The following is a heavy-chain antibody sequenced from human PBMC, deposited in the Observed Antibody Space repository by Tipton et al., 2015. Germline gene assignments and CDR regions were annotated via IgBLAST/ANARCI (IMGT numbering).Heavy chain of an antibody. CDR1: GFTFNSYG. Sequence: SLRLSCAGSGFTFNSYGMNWVRQAPGKGLEWVALISYDGREEHYIESVRGRFTISRDFSNHTLFLQMNSLRPEDTAVYYCAKERDVFYYNSGTFDSWGQGTLVTVSS. CDR2: ISYDGREE. V-gene: IGHV3-30*18. CDR3: AKERDVFYYNSGTFDS. D-gene: IGHD3-10*01. J-gene: IGHJ4*02.